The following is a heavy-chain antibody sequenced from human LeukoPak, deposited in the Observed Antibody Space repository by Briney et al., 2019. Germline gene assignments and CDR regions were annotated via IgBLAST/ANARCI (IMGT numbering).Heavy chain of an antibody. CDR1: GFTFSYYW. Sequence: GWSLRLSCAASGFTFSYYWMHWLRQAPGKGLVWVSRISDDGSRTTYADSVKGRFAISRDNAKNTLYLQMNSLRAEDTAVYYCARDDEFYSDSSFQDYWGQGTLVTVSS. CDR2: ISDDGSRT. D-gene: IGHD2/OR15-2a*01. CDR3: ARDDEFYSDSSFQDY. V-gene: IGHV3-74*01. J-gene: IGHJ4*02.